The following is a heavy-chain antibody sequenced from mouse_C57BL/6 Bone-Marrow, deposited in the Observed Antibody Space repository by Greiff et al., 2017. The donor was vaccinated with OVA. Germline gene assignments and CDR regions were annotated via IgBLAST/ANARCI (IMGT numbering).Heavy chain of an antibody. CDR3: ASVMGYGYDRGFAY. CDR2: IDPSDSET. J-gene: IGHJ3*01. D-gene: IGHD2-2*01. V-gene: IGHV1-52*01. CDR1: GYTFTSYW. Sequence: QVQLQQPGAELVRPGSSVKLSCKASGYTFTSYWMHWVKQRPIQGLEWIGNIDPSDSETHYNQKFKDKATLTVDKSSSPAYMQLSSLTSEDSAVYYCASVMGYGYDRGFAYWGQGTLVTVSA.